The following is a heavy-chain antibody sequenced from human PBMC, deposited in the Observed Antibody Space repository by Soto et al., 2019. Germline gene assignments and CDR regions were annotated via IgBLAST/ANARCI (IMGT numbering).Heavy chain of an antibody. CDR2: IYYSGST. V-gene: IGHV4-30-4*01. D-gene: IGHD2-2*01. CDR3: ARVPYCISTSCYVYYYYYGMDV. Sequence: SETLSLTCTVSGGSISSGDYYWSWIRQPPGKGLEWIGYIYYSGSTYYNPSLKSRVTISVDTSKNQFSLKLSSVTAADTAVYYCARVPYCISTSCYVYYYYYGMDVWGQGTTVTVS. J-gene: IGHJ6*02. CDR1: GGSISSGDYY.